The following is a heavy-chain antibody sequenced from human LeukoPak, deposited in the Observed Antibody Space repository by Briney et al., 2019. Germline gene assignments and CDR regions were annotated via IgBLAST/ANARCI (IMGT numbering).Heavy chain of an antibody. Sequence: GGSLRPSCAASGFTFDDYGMHWVRQVPGQGLEWVSGISWNSDKKGYADSVKGRFTISRDNVKNSLYLQMNSLRVEDTALYYCVKRRGGDVIEGDAFDVWGQGTVVTVSS. D-gene: IGHD3-16*01. CDR2: ISWNSDKK. CDR3: VKRRGGDVIEGDAFDV. V-gene: IGHV3-9*01. CDR1: GFTFDDYG. J-gene: IGHJ3*01.